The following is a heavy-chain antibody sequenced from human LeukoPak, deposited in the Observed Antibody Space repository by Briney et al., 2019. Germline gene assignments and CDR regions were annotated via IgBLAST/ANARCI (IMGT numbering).Heavy chain of an antibody. V-gene: IGHV3-53*01. D-gene: IGHD2-2*01. Sequence: GGSLRLSCAASGFTVSSNHMTWVRQAPGKGLEWVSEIYTGGLTFYADSVTGRFTISRDNSKNTVYLQMNSLGVEDTARYYCARDNAPAGGGLDYWGQGTLVTVSS. CDR2: IYTGGLT. CDR1: GFTVSSNH. CDR3: ARDNAPAGGGLDY. J-gene: IGHJ4*02.